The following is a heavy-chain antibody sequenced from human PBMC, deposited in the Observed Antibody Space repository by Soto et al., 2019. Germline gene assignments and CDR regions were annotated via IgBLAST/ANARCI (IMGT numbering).Heavy chain of an antibody. V-gene: IGHV3-33*01. Sequence: QVQLVESGGGVVRPGRSLRLSCAASGFAFNRFGVHWVRQAPGKGLEWVAVIWYDESNKFYADSVKGRFSISRDNSKNTRYLQMNSGRAEDTAVYYCVRDDGVAAAGPYYYYAMDVWGQGTTVIVSS. J-gene: IGHJ6*02. D-gene: IGHD6-13*01. CDR3: VRDDGVAAAGPYYYYAMDV. CDR2: IWYDESNK. CDR1: GFAFNRFG.